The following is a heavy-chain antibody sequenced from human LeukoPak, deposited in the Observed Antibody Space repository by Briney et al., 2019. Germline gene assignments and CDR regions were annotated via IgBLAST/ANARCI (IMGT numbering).Heavy chain of an antibody. J-gene: IGHJ3*02. CDR1: GGSFSVYY. Sequence: PETLSLTCAVYGGSFSVYYWSWIRQPPGKGLEWIGEINHSGSTNYNPSLKSRVTISVDTSKNQFSLKLTSVTAADTAVYYCARPIVVVPLRAFDIWGQGTMVTVSS. CDR3: ARPIVVVPLRAFDI. V-gene: IGHV4-34*01. D-gene: IGHD2-21*01. CDR2: INHSGST.